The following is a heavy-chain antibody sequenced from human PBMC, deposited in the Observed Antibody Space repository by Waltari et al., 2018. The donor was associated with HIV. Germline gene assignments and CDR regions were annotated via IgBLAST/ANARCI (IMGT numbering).Heavy chain of an antibody. J-gene: IGHJ4*01. D-gene: IGHD6-19*01. CDR2: IWSDGKTR. CDR1: GFNFRAFV. Sequence: VQLAESGGGVVKPGKSVRISCATSGFNFRAFVIHWVRQAPEKGLEWVAVIWSDGKTRFYGDSIKGRFSVSRDNSNNTSSLQINRVTLADTAVYYCTTGRSSVVAAPPVQWGQGT. V-gene: IGHV3-33*01. CDR3: TTGRSSVVAAPPVQ.